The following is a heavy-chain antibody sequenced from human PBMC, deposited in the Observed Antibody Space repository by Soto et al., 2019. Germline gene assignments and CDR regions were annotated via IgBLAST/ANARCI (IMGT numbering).Heavy chain of an antibody. CDR3: TRDASRDSSARGWFDP. Sequence: GGSLRLFCAASGFTFRSFTMNWVRQAPGKGLEWVSTISSNSAYIYYTDALRGRFTISRDNAKNSLHLQMNSLRAEDTAVYYCTRDASRDSSARGWFDPWGPGTLVTVSS. CDR1: GFTFRSFT. V-gene: IGHV3-21*01. D-gene: IGHD6-13*01. J-gene: IGHJ5*02. CDR2: ISSNSAYI.